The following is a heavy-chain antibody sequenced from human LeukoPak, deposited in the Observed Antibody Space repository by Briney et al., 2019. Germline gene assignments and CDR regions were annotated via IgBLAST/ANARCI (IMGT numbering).Heavy chain of an antibody. CDR3: STGGGRYCSTTSCYYNY. CDR2: IKSKSYGETI. J-gene: IGHJ4*02. D-gene: IGHD2-2*01. CDR1: GFTFSDAW. V-gene: IGHV3-15*01. Sequence: GGSLRLSCAASGFTFSDAWMNWVRQAPGKGLEWVGRIKSKSYGETIDYAAPVKGRFTISRDDSKNTLYLQMNSLKTEDAAVYYCSTGGGRYCSTTSCYYNYWGQGTPVTVSS.